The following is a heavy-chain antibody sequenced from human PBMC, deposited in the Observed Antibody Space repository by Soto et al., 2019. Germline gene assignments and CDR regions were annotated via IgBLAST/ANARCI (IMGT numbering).Heavy chain of an antibody. Sequence: GGSLRFSCAATGFTFSKYGMHWVRQAPGKGLEWVALIWYDGSNEYYADSVKGRFTISRDTSKNTLYLQMSSLRADDTAVYYCARNSDPMTTVTEVEYWGQGTLVTVSS. CDR1: GFTFSKYG. V-gene: IGHV3-33*01. D-gene: IGHD4-17*01. J-gene: IGHJ4*02. CDR2: IWYDGSNE. CDR3: ARNSDPMTTVTEVEY.